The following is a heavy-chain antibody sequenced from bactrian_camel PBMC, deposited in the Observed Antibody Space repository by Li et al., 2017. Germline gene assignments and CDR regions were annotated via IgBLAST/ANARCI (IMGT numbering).Heavy chain of an antibody. V-gene: IGHV3S40*01. Sequence: VQLVESGGGLVQPGESLTLSCEASGFTFSSYAMTWVRQAPGKGLEWVSSISALDITYYPESVKGRFTISRDNAKNTVYLQLSSLQIEDTALYYCAKALGGGNYYTGEYNYWGQGTQVTVS. CDR1: GFTFSSYA. CDR2: ISALDIT. CDR3: AKALGGGNYYTGEYNY. J-gene: IGHJ4*01. D-gene: IGHD2*01.